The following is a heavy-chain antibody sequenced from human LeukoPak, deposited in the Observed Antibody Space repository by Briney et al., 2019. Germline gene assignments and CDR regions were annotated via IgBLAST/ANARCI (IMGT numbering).Heavy chain of an antibody. Sequence: VASVKVSCKASGSTFSSYAISWVRQATGQGLEWMGWMNPNSGNTGYAQKFQGRVTMTRNTSISTAYMELSSLRSEDTAVYYCARRHIYYDSSGYYYELDYWGQGTLVTVSS. D-gene: IGHD3-22*01. V-gene: IGHV1-8*02. CDR2: MNPNSGNT. J-gene: IGHJ4*02. CDR3: ARRHIYYDSSGYYYELDY. CDR1: GSTFSSYA.